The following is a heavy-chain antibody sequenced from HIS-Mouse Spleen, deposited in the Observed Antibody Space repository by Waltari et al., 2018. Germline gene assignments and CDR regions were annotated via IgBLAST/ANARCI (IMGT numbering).Heavy chain of an antibody. J-gene: IGHJ4*02. D-gene: IGHD2-2*01. CDR2: MNQSGST. Sequence: QVQLQQWGAGLLKPSETLSLTCAVYGGSFRGYYWIWTRQPPGKGLEWIGEMNQSGSTNYNPSLKSRVTISVDTSKNQFSLKLSSVTAADTAVYYCARSKGYCSSTSCYYFDYWGQGTLVTVSS. V-gene: IGHV4-34*01. CDR1: GGSFRGYY. CDR3: ARSKGYCSSTSCYYFDY.